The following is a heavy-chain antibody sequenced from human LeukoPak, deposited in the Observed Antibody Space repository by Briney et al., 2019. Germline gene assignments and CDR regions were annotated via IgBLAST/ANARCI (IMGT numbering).Heavy chain of an antibody. CDR3: AKEGGYASSWI. D-gene: IGHD6-13*01. Sequence: GGSLRLSCAASGFTFSSYSMNWVRLAPGKGLEWVSGVSSSGSNTYYAESVKGRFTISRDNHKNTVHLQMNSLRVEDTAMYYCAKEGGYASSWIWGQGILVTVSS. CDR2: VSSSGSNT. CDR1: GFTFSSYS. V-gene: IGHV3-23*05. J-gene: IGHJ4*02.